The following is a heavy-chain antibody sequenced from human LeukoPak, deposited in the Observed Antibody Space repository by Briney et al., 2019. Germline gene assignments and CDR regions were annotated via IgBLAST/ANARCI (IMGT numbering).Heavy chain of an antibody. Sequence: ASVKVSCKVSGYTFIGYHIHWVRQAPGQGLEWMGWINPNTGDTSFAQNFQGRVTVTRDTSISIAYIELSSLKYDDTAVYYCAREPTQPLRFGEFHPFDNWGQGTLVTVSS. V-gene: IGHV1-2*02. CDR1: GYTFIGYH. CDR2: INPNTGDT. CDR3: AREPTQPLRFGEFHPFDN. J-gene: IGHJ4*02. D-gene: IGHD3-10*01.